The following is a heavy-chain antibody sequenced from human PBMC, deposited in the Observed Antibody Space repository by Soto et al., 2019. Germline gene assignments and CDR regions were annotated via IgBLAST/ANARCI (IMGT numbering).Heavy chain of an antibody. CDR1: GFTFSSYS. J-gene: IGHJ4*02. CDR2: ISSSSSYI. D-gene: IGHD2-8*01. V-gene: IGHV3-21*04. CDR3: ARLGYCVNGVCYGSGY. Sequence: GGSLRLSCAASGFTFSSYSMNWVRQAPGKGLEWVSSISSSSSYIYYADSVKGRFTISRDNAKNSLYLQMNSLRSEDTAVYYCARLGYCVNGVCYGSGYWGQGTLVTVSS.